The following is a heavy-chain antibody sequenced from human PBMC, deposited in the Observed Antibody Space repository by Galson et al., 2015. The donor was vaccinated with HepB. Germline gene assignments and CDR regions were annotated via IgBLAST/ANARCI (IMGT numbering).Heavy chain of an antibody. J-gene: IGHJ4*02. V-gene: IGHV3-30-3*01. CDR3: ARDHSSGYHYFDY. CDR2: ISYAGSNK. CDR1: GLTFSSYA. D-gene: IGHD3-22*01. Sequence: LRLPCAASGLTFSSYARHWVRQAPGKGREWVDVISYAGSNKYYADSVKGRFTISRDNSKNTLYLQMNSLRAEDTAVYYCARDHSSGYHYFDYWGQGTLVTVSS.